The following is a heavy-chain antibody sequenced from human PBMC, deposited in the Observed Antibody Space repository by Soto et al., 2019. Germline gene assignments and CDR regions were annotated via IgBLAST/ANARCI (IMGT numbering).Heavy chain of an antibody. CDR3: ARVGGRTIFGVVIPDYYYYGMDV. CDR1: GFTFSSYA. V-gene: IGHV3-30-3*01. D-gene: IGHD3-3*01. J-gene: IGHJ6*02. Sequence: GGSLRLSCAASGFTFSSYAMHWVRQAPGKGLEWVAVISYDGSNKYYADSVKGRFTISRDNSKNTLYLQMNSLRAEDTAVYYCARVGGRTIFGVVIPDYYYYGMDVWGQGTTVTVSS. CDR2: ISYDGSNK.